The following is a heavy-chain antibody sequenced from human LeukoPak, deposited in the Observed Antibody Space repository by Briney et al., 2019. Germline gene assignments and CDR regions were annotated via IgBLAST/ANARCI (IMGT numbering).Heavy chain of an antibody. CDR3: AREQPWELNAFDI. J-gene: IGHJ3*02. CDR2: IIPIFGTA. V-gene: IGHV1-69*06. Sequence: AASVKVSCKASGGTFSSYAISWVRQAPGQGLEWMGGIIPIFGTANYAQKFQGRVTITADKSTSTAYMELSSLRSEDTAVYYCAREQPWELNAFDIWGQGTMVTVSS. CDR1: GGTFSSYA. D-gene: IGHD1-7*01.